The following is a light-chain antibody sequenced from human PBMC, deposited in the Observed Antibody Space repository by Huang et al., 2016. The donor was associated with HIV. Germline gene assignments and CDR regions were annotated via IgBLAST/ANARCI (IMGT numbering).Light chain of an antibody. Sequence: EVVLTQSPGTLSLSPGERATLSCRASQSVSNTYLAWYQQKPGQAPRLLIYGASSRATGTPDRFSGSGSGTDFTLTISRLEPEDFAVYSCQHYGSSRPTFGGGTKVEIK. CDR3: QHYGSSRPT. V-gene: IGKV3-20*01. CDR1: QSVSNTY. CDR2: GAS. J-gene: IGKJ4*01.